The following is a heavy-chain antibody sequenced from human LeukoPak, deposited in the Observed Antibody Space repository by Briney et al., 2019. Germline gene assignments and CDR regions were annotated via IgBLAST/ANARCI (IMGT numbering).Heavy chain of an antibody. D-gene: IGHD6-13*01. J-gene: IGHJ4*02. V-gene: IGHV4-4*02. CDR2: ISLTGLT. CDR3: ARVSVAGTGPDY. CDR1: GGPISNTNW. Sequence: PSETLSLTCGVSGGPISNTNWWSWVRQPPGQGLEWIGEISLTGLTHYNPSLKSRVTISVDTSKNQFSLRLSSVTAADTAIYYCARVSVAGTGPDYWGQGTLVTVSS.